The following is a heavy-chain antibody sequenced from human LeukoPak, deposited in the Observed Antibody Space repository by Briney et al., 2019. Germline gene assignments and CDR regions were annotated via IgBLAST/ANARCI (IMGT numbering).Heavy chain of an antibody. CDR3: ARVRGRGYNWFDP. CDR2: IYSSGST. J-gene: IGHJ5*02. Sequence: SETLSLTCTVSGGSISGYYWSWIRQPAGKGLEWIGRIYSSGSTNYNPSLKSRVTMSVDTSKNQFSLKLNSVTAADTAVYCCARVRGRGYNWFDPWGQGTLVTVSS. D-gene: IGHD3-10*01. CDR1: GGSISGYY. V-gene: IGHV4-4*07.